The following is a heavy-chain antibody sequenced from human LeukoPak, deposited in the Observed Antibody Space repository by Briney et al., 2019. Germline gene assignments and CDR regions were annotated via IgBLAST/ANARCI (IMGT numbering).Heavy chain of an antibody. CDR3: ARAPTYVAYHYYMDV. CDR1: GYTFTGYY. D-gene: IGHD3-10*02. Sequence: ASVKVSCKASGYTFTGYYMHWVRQAPGQGLEWMGWINPNSGGTNYAQKFQGRVTMTRDTSISTAYMELSRLRSDDTAVYYCARAPTYVAYHYYMDVWGKGTTVTVSS. CDR2: INPNSGGT. J-gene: IGHJ6*03. V-gene: IGHV1-2*02.